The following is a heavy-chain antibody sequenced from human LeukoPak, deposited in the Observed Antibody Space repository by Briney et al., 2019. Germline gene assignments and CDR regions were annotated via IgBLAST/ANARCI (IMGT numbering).Heavy chain of an antibody. Sequence: SEPLSLTCTVSGGSISGYFWSWIRQPAGKGLQWIGRIYSSGSNNYNPSLKSRVTMSLDTSKNHLSLHLSSVTAADTAVYYCAREPTSGREPTSGRPLDYWGQGTLVTVSS. CDR1: GGSISGYF. CDR2: IYSSGSN. D-gene: IGHD5-12*01. CDR3: AREPTSGREPTSGRPLDY. V-gene: IGHV4-4*07. J-gene: IGHJ4*02.